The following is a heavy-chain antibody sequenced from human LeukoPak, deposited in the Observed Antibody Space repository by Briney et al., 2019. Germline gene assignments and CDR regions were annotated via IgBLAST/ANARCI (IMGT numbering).Heavy chain of an antibody. J-gene: IGHJ4*02. D-gene: IGHD4/OR15-4a*01. CDR1: GYTFTSYA. Sequence: ASVKVSCKASGYTFTSYAMHWVRQAPGQRLEWMGWINAGNGNTKYSQKFQGRVTITRDTSASTAYMELSSLRSEDTAVYYCARVQRAYGGYIDYWGQGTLVTVSS. V-gene: IGHV1-3*01. CDR2: INAGNGNT. CDR3: ARVQRAYGGYIDY.